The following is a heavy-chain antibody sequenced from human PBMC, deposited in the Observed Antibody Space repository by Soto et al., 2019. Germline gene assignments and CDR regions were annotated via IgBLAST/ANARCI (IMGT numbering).Heavy chain of an antibody. V-gene: IGHV1-18*01. J-gene: IGHJ6*02. CDR2: IGAYNGNT. CDR3: ARDPEYSSSWYYYYGMDV. CDR1: GYTFTSYG. Sequence: QVQLVQSGAEVKKPGASVKVSCKASGYTFTSYGISWVRQAPGQGLEWMGWIGAYNGNTNDAQKLQGRVTMTTDTATSTAYMELRSLRSDDTAVYYCARDPEYSSSWYYYYGMDVWGQGTTVTVSS. D-gene: IGHD6-13*01.